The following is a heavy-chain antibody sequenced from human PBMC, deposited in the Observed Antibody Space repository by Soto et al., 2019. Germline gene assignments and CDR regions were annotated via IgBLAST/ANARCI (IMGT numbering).Heavy chain of an antibody. J-gene: IGHJ5*02. CDR1: GGSISSGGYY. V-gene: IGHV4-31*03. CDR3: ARVGRSTRSPVGP. D-gene: IGHD1-26*01. Sequence: SETLSLTCTVSGGSISSGGYYWSWIRQHPGKGLEWIGYIYYSGSTYYNPSLKSRVTISVDTSKNQFSLKLSSVTAADTAVYYCARVGRSTRSPVGPWGQGTLVTVSS. CDR2: IYYSGST.